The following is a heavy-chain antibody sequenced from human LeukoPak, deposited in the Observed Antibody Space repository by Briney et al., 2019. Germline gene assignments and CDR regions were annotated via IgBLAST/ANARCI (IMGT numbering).Heavy chain of an antibody. CDR3: ANGYGVDY. CDR2: IYNDGSST. J-gene: IGHJ4*02. CDR1: GFTFSSYW. V-gene: IGHV3-74*01. D-gene: IGHD5-12*01. Sequence: GGSLRLSCAASGFTFSSYWMHWVRQAPGKGLVWVSRIYNDGSSTSYADSVKGRFTISRDNAKNTLYLQMNSLRAEDTAVYYCANGYGVDYWGQGTPVTVSS.